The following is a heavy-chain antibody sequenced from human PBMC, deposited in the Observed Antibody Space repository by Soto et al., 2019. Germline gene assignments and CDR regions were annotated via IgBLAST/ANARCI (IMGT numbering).Heavy chain of an antibody. J-gene: IGHJ6*02. V-gene: IGHV1-3*01. D-gene: IGHD2-8*01. CDR1: GYTFTSYA. CDR2: INAGNGNT. CDR3: AGTIGKQDGYYYYGMDV. Sequence: GASVKVSCKASGYTFTSYAMHWVRPAPGQRLEWMGWINAGNGNTKYSQKFQGRVTITRDTSASTAYMELSSLRSEDTAVYYCAGTIGKQDGYYYYGMDVWGQGTTVTVSS.